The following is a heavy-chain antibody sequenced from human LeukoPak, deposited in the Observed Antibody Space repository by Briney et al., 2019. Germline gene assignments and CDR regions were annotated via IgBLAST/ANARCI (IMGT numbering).Heavy chain of an antibody. CDR3: ARAPQWLVNWFDP. CDR1: GGSFSGYY. D-gene: IGHD6-19*01. V-gene: IGHV4-34*01. J-gene: IGHJ5*02. CDR2: INHSGST. Sequence: KASETLSLTCAVYGGSFSGYYWSWIRQPPGKGLEWIGEINHSGSTNYNPSLKSRVTISVDTSKNQFSLKLSSVTAADTAVYYCARAPQWLVNWFDPWGQETLVTVSS.